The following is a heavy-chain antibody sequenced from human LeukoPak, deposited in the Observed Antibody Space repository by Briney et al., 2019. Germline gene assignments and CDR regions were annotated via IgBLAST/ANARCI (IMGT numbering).Heavy chain of an antibody. CDR2: IYYSGST. Sequence: PPETLSLTCTVSGGSISSYYWSWIRQPPGKGLEWIGYIYYSGSTNYNPSLKSRVTISVDTSKNQFSLTLSSVTAADSAVYYCARDNGAFGGVVALGGMDVWGQGTTVTVSS. J-gene: IGHJ6*02. CDR3: ARDNGAFGGVVALGGMDV. D-gene: IGHD3-16*02. V-gene: IGHV4-59*01. CDR1: GGSISSYY.